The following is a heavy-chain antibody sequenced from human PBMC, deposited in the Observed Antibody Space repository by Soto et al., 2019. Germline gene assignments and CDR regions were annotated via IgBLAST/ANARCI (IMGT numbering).Heavy chain of an antibody. Sequence: KTSETLSLTCSVSGGSLSSEGHYWIWILQYPGKGLEWIGYIYYSVLTDYNPSLRSRVKISRDTSKKQFSLRLNSLTAADTAVYYCARSVAYEIYVCDNWGKGKMVIVSS. D-gene: IGHD5-12*01. J-gene: IGHJ3*02. CDR2: IYYSVLT. V-gene: IGHV4-31*03. CDR3: ARSVAYEIYVCDN. CDR1: GGSLSSEGHY.